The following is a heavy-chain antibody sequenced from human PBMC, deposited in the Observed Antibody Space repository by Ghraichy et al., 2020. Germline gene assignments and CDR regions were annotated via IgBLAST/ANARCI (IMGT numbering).Heavy chain of an antibody. CDR2: IYYSGRT. Sequence: SETLSLTCTVSGGSISSGGSYWTWIRQHPGKGLEWIGYIYYSGRTYYNPSLESRVTISKDTSKNQLSVRLSSVTAADTAVYYCARAGYRTDNWFDPWGQGALVTVSS. CDR1: GGSISSGGSY. J-gene: IGHJ5*02. V-gene: IGHV4-31*03. CDR3: ARAGYRTDNWFDP. D-gene: IGHD6-13*01.